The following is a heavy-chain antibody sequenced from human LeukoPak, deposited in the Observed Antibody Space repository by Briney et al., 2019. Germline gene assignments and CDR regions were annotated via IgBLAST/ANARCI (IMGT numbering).Heavy chain of an antibody. Sequence: ASVKVSCKAAGGTFSSYAISWVRQAPGQGLEWMGGIIPIFGTANYAQKFQGRVTITADKSTSTAYMELSSLRSEDTAVYYCARGAQTSRGYYFDYWGQGTLVTVSS. CDR2: IIPIFGTA. J-gene: IGHJ4*02. D-gene: IGHD2-2*01. V-gene: IGHV1-69*06. CDR1: GGTFSSYA. CDR3: ARGAQTSRGYYFDY.